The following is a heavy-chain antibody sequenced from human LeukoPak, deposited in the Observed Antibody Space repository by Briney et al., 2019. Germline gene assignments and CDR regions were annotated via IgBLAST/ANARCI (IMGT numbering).Heavy chain of an antibody. CDR3: AKDQVAATSAHNFDY. J-gene: IGHJ4*02. Sequence: ASVKVSCKAAANTFTGYFLHWGRQATGQGLEWIEWIYPHSGVTTFPQKFQGRVTMTMDTSISTTYLELNRLRSDDTAVYYCAKDQVAATSAHNFDYWGQGTLVTVSS. CDR2: IYPHSGVT. V-gene: IGHV1-2*02. D-gene: IGHD1-26*01. CDR1: ANTFTGYF.